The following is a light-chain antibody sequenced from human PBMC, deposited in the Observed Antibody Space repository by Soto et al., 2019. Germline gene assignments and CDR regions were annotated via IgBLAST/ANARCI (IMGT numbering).Light chain of an antibody. J-gene: IGLJ1*01. Sequence: QSALTQPPSASGSPGQSVTISCTGTISDVGGYNYVAWYQQHPGKAPKLMIYAVNKRPSGVLDRFTGSKSGSSASLTASGLQAEDEADYYCSSYAVSSTYVFGTGTKVTVL. V-gene: IGLV2-8*01. CDR1: ISDVGGYNY. CDR2: AVN. CDR3: SSYAVSSTYV.